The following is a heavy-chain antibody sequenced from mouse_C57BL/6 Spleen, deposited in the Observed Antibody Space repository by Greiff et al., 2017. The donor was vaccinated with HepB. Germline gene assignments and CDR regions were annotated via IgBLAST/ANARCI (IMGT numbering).Heavy chain of an antibody. CDR3: ARSGTAQATSWFAY. CDR2: IHPNSGST. V-gene: IGHV1-64*01. Sequence: QVQLQQPGAELVKPGASVKLSCKASGYTFTSYWMHWVKQRPGQGLEWIGMIHPNSGSTNYNEKFKRKATLTVDKSSSTAYMQLSSLTSEDSAVYYCARSGTAQATSWFAYWGQGTLVTVSA. D-gene: IGHD3-2*02. J-gene: IGHJ3*01. CDR1: GYTFTSYW.